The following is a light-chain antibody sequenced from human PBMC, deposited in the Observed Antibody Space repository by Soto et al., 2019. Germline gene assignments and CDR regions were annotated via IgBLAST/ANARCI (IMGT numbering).Light chain of an antibody. V-gene: IGLV2-14*01. CDR1: SSDVGAYNY. CDR3: SSYTSSSSYV. Sequence: QSALTQPASVSGSPGQSITISCTGTSSDVGAYNYVSWYQQHPGKAPKLMIYEVSNRPSGVSNRFSGSKSGNTASLTIFGLQAEDEADYYCSSYTSSSSYVSGTGTKLTVL. CDR2: EVS. J-gene: IGLJ1*01.